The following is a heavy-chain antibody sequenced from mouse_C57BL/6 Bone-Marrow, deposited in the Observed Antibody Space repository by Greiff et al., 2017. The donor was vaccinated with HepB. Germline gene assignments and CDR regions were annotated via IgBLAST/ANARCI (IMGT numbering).Heavy chain of an antibody. CDR1: GYSFTGYY. Sequence: EVQLQQSGPELVKPGASVKISCKASGYSFTGYYMNWVKQSPEKSLEWIGEINPSTGGTTYNQKFKAKATLTVDKSSSTAYMQLKSLTSEDSAVYYCAREGDYYGRGYWGQGTTLTVSS. J-gene: IGHJ2*01. V-gene: IGHV1-42*01. CDR3: AREGDYYGRGY. D-gene: IGHD1-1*01. CDR2: INPSTGGT.